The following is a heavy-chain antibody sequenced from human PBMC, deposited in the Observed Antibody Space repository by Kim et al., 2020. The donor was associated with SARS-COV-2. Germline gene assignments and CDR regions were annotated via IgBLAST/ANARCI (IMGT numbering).Heavy chain of an antibody. D-gene: IGHD6-19*01. CDR1: GFIFDDYA. V-gene: IGHV3-9*01. Sequence: LSLTCAASGFIFDDYAMHWVRQAPGKGLEWVSGISWNSDTRGYADSVRGRFTISRDNAKNSLYLQMNSLRDEDTALYYCAKDLSTRGSGWYGNDYWGQGTLVTVSS. J-gene: IGHJ4*02. CDR2: ISWNSDTR. CDR3: AKDLSTRGSGWYGNDY.